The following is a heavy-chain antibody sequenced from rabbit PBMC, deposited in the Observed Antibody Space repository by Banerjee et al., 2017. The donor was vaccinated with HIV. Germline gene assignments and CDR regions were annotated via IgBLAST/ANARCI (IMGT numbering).Heavy chain of an antibody. D-gene: IGHD4-1*01. J-gene: IGHJ4*01. CDR3: ARDLAGVIGWNFDL. V-gene: IGHV1S45*01. CDR1: GFDLSSYYV. Sequence: QEQLEESGGGLVKPEGSLKLSCTASGFDLSSYYVMCWVRQAPGKGLEWIGCIWTGSSSTDYASWVNGRFSISRTSSTTVALQMTSLTAADTATYFCARDLAGVIGWNFDLWGQGTLVTVS. CDR2: IWTGSSST.